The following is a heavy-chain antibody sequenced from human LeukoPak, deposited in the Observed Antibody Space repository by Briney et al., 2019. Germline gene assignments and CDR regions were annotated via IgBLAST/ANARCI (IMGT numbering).Heavy chain of an antibody. CDR1: GFTCSSYW. CDR3: ARGRGYSGYDDFRY. V-gene: IGHV3-7*04. CDR2: VNQDGSEK. D-gene: IGHD5-12*01. Sequence: SGGSLRLSCAASGFTCSSYWMSWVRQAPGKGLEWVANVNQDGSEKTYVDSVKGRFTISRDNAKNSLYLQMNSLRAEDTAVYYCARGRGYSGYDDFRYWGQGTLVTVSS. J-gene: IGHJ4*02.